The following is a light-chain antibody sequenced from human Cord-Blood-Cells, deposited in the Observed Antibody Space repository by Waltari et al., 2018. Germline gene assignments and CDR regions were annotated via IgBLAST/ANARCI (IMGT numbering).Light chain of an antibody. Sequence: DIQMTQSPSSLSASVGDRVTITCRASQSISSYLNCYQQKPWKAPKLLIYAASSLQSGVPSRFSGSGSGTDFTLTISSLQPEDFATYYCQQSYSTPRTFGQGTKLEIK. J-gene: IGKJ2*02. CDR1: QSISSY. V-gene: IGKV1-39*01. CDR2: AAS. CDR3: QQSYSTPRT.